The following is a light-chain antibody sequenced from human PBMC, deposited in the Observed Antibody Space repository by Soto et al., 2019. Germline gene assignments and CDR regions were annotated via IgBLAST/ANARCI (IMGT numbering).Light chain of an antibody. J-gene: IGLJ1*01. CDR2: ENN. CDR3: GTWDSSLKVYV. CDR1: SSNIGNNY. Sequence: QSVSTQPPSVSAAPGQKVTISCSGSSSNIGNNYVSWYQQVPGTAPKFVIYENNKRPSGIPDRFSGSKSGTSAXLDITGLXXXXXADYYCGTWDSSLKVYVFGTGTKLTVL. V-gene: IGLV1-51*02.